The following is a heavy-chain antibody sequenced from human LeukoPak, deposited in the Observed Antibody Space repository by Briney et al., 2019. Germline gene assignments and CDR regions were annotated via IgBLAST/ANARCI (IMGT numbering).Heavy chain of an antibody. V-gene: IGHV4-4*02. J-gene: IGHJ4*02. Sequence: SETLSLTCGVSSGSISSGIWWSWVRQPPGKGLEWIGEIYHSGSTNYNPSLKSRVTISVDTSKNQFSLKLSSVTAADTAVYYCARGGSAARRGFDYWGQGTLVTVSS. CDR3: ARGGSAARRGFDY. D-gene: IGHD6-6*01. CDR2: IYHSGST. CDR1: SGSISSGIW.